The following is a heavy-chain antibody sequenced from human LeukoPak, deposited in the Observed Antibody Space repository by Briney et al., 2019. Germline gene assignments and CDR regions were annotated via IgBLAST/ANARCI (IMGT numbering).Heavy chain of an antibody. V-gene: IGHV1-8*03. D-gene: IGHD1-20*01. Sequence: ASVKVSCKASGYTFTGYYMHWVRQATGQGLEWMEWMNPNSGNTGYAQKFQGRVTITRNTSISTAYMELSSLRSEDTAVYYCARGGNDNWNLDAFDIWGQGTMVTVSS. J-gene: IGHJ3*02. CDR1: GYTFTGYY. CDR3: ARGGNDNWNLDAFDI. CDR2: MNPNSGNT.